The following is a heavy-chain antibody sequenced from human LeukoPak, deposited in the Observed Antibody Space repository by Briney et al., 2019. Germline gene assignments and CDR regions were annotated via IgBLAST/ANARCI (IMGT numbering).Heavy chain of an antibody. CDR3: AREFGGVDEAEVVVPAAPTKPYYYYGMDV. D-gene: IGHD2-2*01. Sequence: PSETLSLTCTVSGGSISSYCWSWVRQPPGKGLEWIGYICNSGSTKYNPSLKSRVTISVDTSKNQFSLKLSSVTAADTAVYYCAREFGGVDEAEVVVPAAPTKPYYYYGMDVWGQGTTVTVSS. V-gene: IGHV4-59*01. CDR2: ICNSGST. J-gene: IGHJ6*02. CDR1: GGSISSYC.